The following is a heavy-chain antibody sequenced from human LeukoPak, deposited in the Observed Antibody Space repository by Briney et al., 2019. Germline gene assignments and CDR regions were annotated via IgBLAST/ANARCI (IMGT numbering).Heavy chain of an antibody. Sequence: GESLKISCKGSGYSFTSYWIGWVRQMPGKGLEWMGIIYPGDSDTRYSPSFQGQVTISADKSISTAYLQWSSLKASDTAMYYCARIRMVRGVIQNWFDPWGQGTLVTVSS. CDR3: ARIRMVRGVIQNWFDP. CDR1: GYSFTSYW. D-gene: IGHD3-10*01. J-gene: IGHJ5*02. CDR2: IYPGDSDT. V-gene: IGHV5-51*01.